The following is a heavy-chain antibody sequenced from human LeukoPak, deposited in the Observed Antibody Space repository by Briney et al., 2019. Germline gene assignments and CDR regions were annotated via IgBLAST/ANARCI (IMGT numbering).Heavy chain of an antibody. CDR1: GFTVSTNY. J-gene: IGHJ4*02. V-gene: IGHV3-66*01. CDR2: VYSGGNT. CDR3: ARSSGPKYYFDY. D-gene: IGHD1-1*01. Sequence: GGSLRLSCAASGFTVSTNYMSWVRQARGKGLEWVSLVYSGGNTYYADSVKGRFTISRDNSQNTLYLQMNSLRAEDTAVYYCARSSGPKYYFDYWGQGTLVTVSS.